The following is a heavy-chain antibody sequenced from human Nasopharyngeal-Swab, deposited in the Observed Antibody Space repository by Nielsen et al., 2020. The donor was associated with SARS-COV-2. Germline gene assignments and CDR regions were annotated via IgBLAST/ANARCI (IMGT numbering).Heavy chain of an antibody. CDR2: IKSKTDGGTT. Sequence: GRSLRLSCAASRFTFSNAWMSWVRPAPGKGLEWVGRIKSKTDGGTTDYAAPVKGRFTISRDDSKNTLYLQMNSLKTEDTAVYYCTTELYSYDNYYYYYGMDVWGQGTTVTVSS. V-gene: IGHV3-15*01. D-gene: IGHD5-18*01. J-gene: IGHJ6*02. CDR3: TTELYSYDNYYYYYGMDV. CDR1: RFTFSNAW.